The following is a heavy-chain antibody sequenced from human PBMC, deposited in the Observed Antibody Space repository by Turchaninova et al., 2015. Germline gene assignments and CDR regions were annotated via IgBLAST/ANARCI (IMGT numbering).Heavy chain of an antibody. D-gene: IGHD1-26*01. J-gene: IGHJ4*02. CDR2: IKSDGSEN. V-gene: IGHV3-7*03. CDR1: GFNFRRCW. CDR3: AVEWGSPH. Sequence: DVWLVGSGGGLGRGGGALGLSWAASGFNFRRCWMGWVRQAPGKGLEWVANIKSDGSENHNAAAVRGRFIVSRDDATNSLYLQMNSLRADDTAMYYCAVEWGSPHWGQGTLVSVSS.